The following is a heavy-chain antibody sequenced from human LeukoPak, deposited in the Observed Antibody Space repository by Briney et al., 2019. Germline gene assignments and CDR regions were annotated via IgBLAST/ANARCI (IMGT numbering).Heavy chain of an antibody. D-gene: IGHD6-6*01. Sequence: GGSLRLSCAASGFTFSSYAMSWVRQAPGKGLEWVSAISGSGGSAYYADSVKGRFTISRDDSKNTLYLQMNSLRVEDTAVYYCAKDYRNRPYSSSSQTSAFDYWGQGTLVTVSS. CDR2: ISGSGGSA. V-gene: IGHV3-23*01. CDR1: GFTFSSYA. CDR3: AKDYRNRPYSSSSQTSAFDY. J-gene: IGHJ4*02.